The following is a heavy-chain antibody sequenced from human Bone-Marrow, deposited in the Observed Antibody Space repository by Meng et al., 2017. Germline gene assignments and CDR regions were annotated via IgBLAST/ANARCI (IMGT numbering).Heavy chain of an antibody. Sequence: GESLKISCAASGFTFSSYEMNWVRQAPGKGLEWVSYISSSGSTIYYADSVKGRFTISRDNAKNSLYLQMNSLRAEDTAVYYCARGGGSREGAHGGNYYYYYGMDVWGQGTTVTGSS. CDR1: GFTFSSYE. CDR3: ARGGGSREGAHGGNYYYYYGMDV. D-gene: IGHD1-26*01. V-gene: IGHV3-48*03. J-gene: IGHJ6*02. CDR2: ISSSGSTI.